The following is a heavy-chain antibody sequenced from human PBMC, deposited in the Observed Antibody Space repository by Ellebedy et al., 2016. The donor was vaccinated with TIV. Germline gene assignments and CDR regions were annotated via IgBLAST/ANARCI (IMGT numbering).Heavy chain of an antibody. CDR1: GFTFSSYE. J-gene: IGHJ3*02. CDR2: ISSSGSTI. Sequence: GGSLRLSCAASGFTFSSYEMNWVRQAPGKGLEWVSYISSSGSTIYYADSVKGRFTISRDNAKNSLYLQMNSLRAEDTAVYYCASRYYDILTGQTHDAFDIWGQGTMVTVSS. CDR3: ASRYYDILTGQTHDAFDI. D-gene: IGHD3-9*01. V-gene: IGHV3-48*03.